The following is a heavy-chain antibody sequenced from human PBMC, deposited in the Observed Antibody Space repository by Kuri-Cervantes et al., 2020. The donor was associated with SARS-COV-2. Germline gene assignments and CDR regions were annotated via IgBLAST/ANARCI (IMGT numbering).Heavy chain of an antibody. V-gene: IGHV5-10-1*01. D-gene: IGHD6-19*01. CDR1: GYNFASSTYW. J-gene: IGHJ4*02. Sequence: GESLKISCKGSGYNFASSTYWISWVRQKPGKGLEWMGRVDPTDSYTNYSPSFHGHVTIALDKSINTAYLQWNSLRASDSAMYYCARHFQSGVAEDYWGQGTLVTGSS. CDR3: ARHFQSGVAEDY. CDR2: VDPTDSYT.